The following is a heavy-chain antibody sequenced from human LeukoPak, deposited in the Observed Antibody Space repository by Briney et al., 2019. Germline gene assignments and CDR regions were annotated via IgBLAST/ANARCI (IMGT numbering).Heavy chain of an antibody. V-gene: IGHV4-61*01. J-gene: IGHJ5*02. Sequence: PSETLSLTCTVSGGSVSSGSYYWSWIRQPPGKGLEWIGYIYYSGSTNYNPSLKSRVTISVDTSKNQFSLKLSSVTAADTAVYYCARSYYDILTGYLSWFDPWGQGTLVTVSS. D-gene: IGHD3-9*01. CDR2: IYYSGST. CDR1: GGSVSSGSYY. CDR3: ARSYYDILTGYLSWFDP.